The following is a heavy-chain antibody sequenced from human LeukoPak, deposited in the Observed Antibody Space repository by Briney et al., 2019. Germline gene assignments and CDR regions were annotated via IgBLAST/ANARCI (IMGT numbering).Heavy chain of an antibody. Sequence: PSETLSLTCTVSGGSISSSSYYWGWIRQPPGKGLEWIAYIYYSGATNYSPSLKSRVTISVDRSKNQFSLKLNSVTAADTAVYYCARHGAGAPFDYWGQGTLVSVSS. CDR3: ARHGAGAPFDY. D-gene: IGHD1-26*01. CDR1: GGSISSSSYY. CDR2: IYYSGAT. J-gene: IGHJ4*02. V-gene: IGHV4-61*05.